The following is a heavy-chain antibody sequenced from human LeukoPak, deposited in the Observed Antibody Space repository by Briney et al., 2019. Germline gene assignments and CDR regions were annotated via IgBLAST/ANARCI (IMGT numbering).Heavy chain of an antibody. CDR2: IDTVGSTT. V-gene: IGHV3-74*03. CDR3: AIVRSGSGDWVDP. CDR1: GFTFSAYW. J-gene: IGHJ5*02. Sequence: PGGSLRLSCAASGFTFSAYWMHWVRQTPGKGLVWVSRIDTVGSTTTYADSVKGRFTISRDNAKNTLHLQMSSLTAEDTGVYYCAIVRSGSGDWVDPWGQGTLVTVSS. D-gene: IGHD1-26*01.